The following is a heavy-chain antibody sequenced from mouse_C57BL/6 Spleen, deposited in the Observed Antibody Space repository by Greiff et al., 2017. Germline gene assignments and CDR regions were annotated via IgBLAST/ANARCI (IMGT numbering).Heavy chain of an antibody. CDR2: IDPANGNT. CDR1: GFNFKNTY. Sequence: VQLQQSVAELVRPGASVKLSCTASGFNFKNTYMHWVKQRPEQGLEWIGRIDPANGNTKYAPKFQGKATITADTSSNTAYLQLSSLTSEDTAIYYYAPITTVVTWGQGTSVTVSS. D-gene: IGHD1-1*01. J-gene: IGHJ4*01. CDR3: APITTVVT. V-gene: IGHV14-3*01.